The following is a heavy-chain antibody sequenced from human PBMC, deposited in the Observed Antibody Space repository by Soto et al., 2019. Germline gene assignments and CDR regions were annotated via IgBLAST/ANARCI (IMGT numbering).Heavy chain of an antibody. D-gene: IGHD3-16*01. CDR1: GYTFTSSHA. Sequence: SVKVSCKASGYTFTSSHAISWVRQAPGRGLEWMGGIIPIFGTTNYAQNFRARVTITADESTSTAYMDLRSLTSDDTAVYYCARDRVAGIWGDAFDIWGQGTMVTVSS. V-gene: IGHV1-69*13. J-gene: IGHJ3*02. CDR3: ARDRVAGIWGDAFDI. CDR2: IIPIFGTT.